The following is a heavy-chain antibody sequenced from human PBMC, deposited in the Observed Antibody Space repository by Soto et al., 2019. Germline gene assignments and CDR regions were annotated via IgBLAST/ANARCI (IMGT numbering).Heavy chain of an antibody. CDR2: ISYSGST. D-gene: IGHD6-13*01. V-gene: IGHV4-59*12. J-gene: IGHJ5*02. Sequence: SETLSLTCTVSVCSISTYSWSWIRQPPVKGLEWIGYISYSGSTNYNPSLKSRVTISVDTSKNQFSLKLSSVTAADTAVYYCARVGDSSSWIHPGNWFEPWGQGTLVTVSS. CDR3: ARVGDSSSWIHPGNWFEP. CDR1: VCSISTYS.